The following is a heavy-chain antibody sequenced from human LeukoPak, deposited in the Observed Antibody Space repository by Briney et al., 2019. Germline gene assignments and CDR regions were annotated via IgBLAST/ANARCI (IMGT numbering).Heavy chain of an antibody. CDR2: IYYSRST. V-gene: IGHV4-59*01. CDR1: GGSISSYY. Sequence: SETLCLSHTDSGGSISSYYRCWIRQPPEKGLERIGYIYYSRSTDYNPSLESGVTISVDTAKNQFSLKLSSVTAADTAVYYCARGPLVATTLKPLTVYYYGMDVWGQGTTVTVSS. CDR3: ARGPLVATTLKPLTVYYYGMDV. J-gene: IGHJ6*02. D-gene: IGHD5-12*01.